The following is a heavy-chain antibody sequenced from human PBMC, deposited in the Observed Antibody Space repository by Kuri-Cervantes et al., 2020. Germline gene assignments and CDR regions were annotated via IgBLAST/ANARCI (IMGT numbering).Heavy chain of an antibody. Sequence: SGPRSSTFPPAGRPISSYYWSWIRQPAGKGLEWIGRTYTSGSTNYNPSLKSRVTMSVDTSRNQFSLKLSSVTAADTAVYYCERDSRYSYGYEPPPDLNWFASWGQGTLVTVSS. J-gene: IGHJ5*01. CDR1: GRPISSYY. CDR2: TYTSGST. CDR3: ERDSRYSYGYEPPPDLNWFAS. V-gene: IGHV4-4*07. D-gene: IGHD5-18*01.